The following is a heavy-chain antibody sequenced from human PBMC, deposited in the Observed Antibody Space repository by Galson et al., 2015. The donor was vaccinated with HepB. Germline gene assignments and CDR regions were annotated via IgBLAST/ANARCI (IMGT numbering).Heavy chain of an antibody. V-gene: IGHV4-59*01. CDR1: GGSISSYY. CDR2: IYYSGST. Sequence: SETLSLTCTVSGGSISSYYWSWIRQPPGKGLEWIGYIYYSGSTNYNPSLKSRVTISVDTSKNQFSLKLSSVTAADTAVYYCARGELAGKFGAWDYWGQGTLVTVSS. J-gene: IGHJ4*02. CDR3: ARGELAGKFGAWDY. D-gene: IGHD3-10*01.